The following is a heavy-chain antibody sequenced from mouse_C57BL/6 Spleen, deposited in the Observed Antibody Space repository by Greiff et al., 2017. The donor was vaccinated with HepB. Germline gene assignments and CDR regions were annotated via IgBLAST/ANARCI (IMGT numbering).Heavy chain of an antibody. CDR2: INPSNGGT. CDR3: ARSGAYYSTLWDYYAMDY. J-gene: IGHJ4*01. CDR1: GYTFTSYW. V-gene: IGHV1-53*01. Sequence: QVQLQQPGTELVKPGASVKLSCKASGYTFTSYWMHWVKQRPGQGLEWIGNINPSNGGTNYNEKFKSKATLTVDKSSSTAYMQLSSLTSEDSAVYYCARSGAYYSTLWDYYAMDYWGQGTSVTVSS. D-gene: IGHD2-5*01.